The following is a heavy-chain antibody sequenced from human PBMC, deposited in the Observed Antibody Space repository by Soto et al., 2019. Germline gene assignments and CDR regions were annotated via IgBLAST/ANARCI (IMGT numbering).Heavy chain of an antibody. J-gene: IGHJ4*02. D-gene: IGHD4-17*01. CDR2: IYYSGST. CDR3: ARVQYGDYYDY. CDR1: GGSISSYY. V-gene: IGHV4-59*01. Sequence: PSETLSLTWSVSGGSISSYYWSWIRQPPGKGLEWIGYIYYSGSTNYNPSLKSRVTISVDTSKNQFSLKLSSVTAADTAVYYCARVQYGDYYDYWGRGTLVTVSS.